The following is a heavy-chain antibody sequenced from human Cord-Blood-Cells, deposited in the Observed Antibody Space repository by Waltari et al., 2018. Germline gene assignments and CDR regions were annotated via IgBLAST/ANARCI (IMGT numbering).Heavy chain of an antibody. Sequence: EVQLVESGGGLIQPGGSVRRSCAASGSTVSSNYMGWFRQAPGKGLEWVSVIYSGGSTYYADSVKGRFTISRDNSKNTLYLQMNSLRAEDTAVYYCARWFASDLHFDYWGQGTLVTVSS. CDR3: ARWFASDLHFDY. D-gene: IGHD2-21*01. CDR1: GSTVSSNY. V-gene: IGHV3-53*01. CDR2: IYSGGST. J-gene: IGHJ4*02.